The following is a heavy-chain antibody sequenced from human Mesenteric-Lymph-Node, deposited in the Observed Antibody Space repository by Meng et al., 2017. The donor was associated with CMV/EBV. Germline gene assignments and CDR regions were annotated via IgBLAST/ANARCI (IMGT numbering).Heavy chain of an antibody. CDR1: GLIFSNNW. J-gene: IGHJ4*02. D-gene: IGHD2-15*01. Sequence: GGSLRLSCAASGLIFSNNWMSWARQAPGKGLEWVANIKPDGSEKYYVDSVKGRFTISRDNAKNSLYLQMNGLRAEDTAVYYCARKCFSCSEDYWGQGTLVTVSS. CDR2: IKPDGSEK. V-gene: IGHV3-7*01. CDR3: ARKCFSCSEDY.